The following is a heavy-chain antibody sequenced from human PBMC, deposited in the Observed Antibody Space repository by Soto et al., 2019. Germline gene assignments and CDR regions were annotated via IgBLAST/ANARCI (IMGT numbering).Heavy chain of an antibody. CDR3: ARHLRPYGSGSYKKYYYYGMDV. Sequence: RSETLSLTCTVSGGSISSSSYYFFCIRQPPWNGLELIGSIYYSGSTYYNPSLKSRVTISVDTSKNQFSLKLSSVTAADTAVYYCARHLRPYGSGSYKKYYYYGMDVWGQGTTVTVSS. CDR2: IYYSGST. J-gene: IGHJ6*02. V-gene: IGHV4-39*01. D-gene: IGHD3-10*01. CDR1: GGSISSSSYY.